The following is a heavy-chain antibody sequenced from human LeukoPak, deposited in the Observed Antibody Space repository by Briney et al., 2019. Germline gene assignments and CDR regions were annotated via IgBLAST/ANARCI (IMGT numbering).Heavy chain of an antibody. CDR3: ARDYGYSSGWYGY. Sequence: SETLSLTCAVSGGSISSSIHYWAWIRQPPGKGLEWIGGMYYSGSRYYNPSMKSRVTMSVDTSKNQFSLKLSSVTAADTAVYYCARDYGYSSGWYGYWGQGTLVTVSS. V-gene: IGHV4-39*07. J-gene: IGHJ4*02. D-gene: IGHD6-19*01. CDR2: MYYSGSR. CDR1: GGSISSSIHY.